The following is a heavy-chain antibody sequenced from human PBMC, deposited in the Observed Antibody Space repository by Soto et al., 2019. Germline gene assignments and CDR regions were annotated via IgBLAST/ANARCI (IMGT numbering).Heavy chain of an antibody. CDR2: IYYSGST. J-gene: IGHJ4*02. Sequence: SETLSLTCTVSGGSVSSGSYYWSWIRQPPGKGLEWIGYIYYSGSTNYNPSPKSRVTISVDTSKNQFSLKLSSVTAADTAVYYCARDANYYDSSGYSYFDYWGQGTLVTVSS. V-gene: IGHV4-61*01. CDR3: ARDANYYDSSGYSYFDY. CDR1: GGSVSSGSYY. D-gene: IGHD3-22*01.